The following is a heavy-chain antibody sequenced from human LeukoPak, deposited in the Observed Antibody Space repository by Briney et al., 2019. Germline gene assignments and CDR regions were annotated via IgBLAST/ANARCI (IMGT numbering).Heavy chain of an antibody. V-gene: IGHV4-34*01. Sequence: SETLSLTCAVYGGSFSGYYWSWIRQPPGKGLDWIGEINHSGSTNYNPSLKSRVTISVATSKTQFSLKLSSVTAADTAVYYCARGLLTMVRGAYYFDYWGQGTLVTVSS. CDR3: ARGLLTMVRGAYYFDY. CDR2: INHSGST. J-gene: IGHJ4*02. D-gene: IGHD3-10*01. CDR1: GGSFSGYY.